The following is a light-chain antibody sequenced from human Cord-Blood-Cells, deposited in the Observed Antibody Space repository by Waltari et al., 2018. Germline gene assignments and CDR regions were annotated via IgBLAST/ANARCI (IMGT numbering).Light chain of an antibody. V-gene: IGLV2-23*02. J-gene: IGLJ3*02. CDR3: CSYAGSSTWV. CDR2: DVS. Sequence: QSALTQPASVSGSPGQSITISCTGTSSDVGGYNYVSWYQQHPGKASKLMIYDVSKRPSGVSNRFSGSKSGNTASLTISGLQAEDEADYYCCSYAGSSTWVFGGGTKLTVL. CDR1: SSDVGGYNY.